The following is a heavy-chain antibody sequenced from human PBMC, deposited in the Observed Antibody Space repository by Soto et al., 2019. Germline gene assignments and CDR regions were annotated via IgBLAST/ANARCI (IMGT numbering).Heavy chain of an antibody. CDR3: AKSHTTSGWNVTTDY. CDR1: GFTFGDYA. Sequence: PGGSLRLSCAASGFTFGDYAMQWVRQAPGKGLEWVSAISWNSGSIDYADSVKGRFTISRDNAKNSLYLQMNSLRDEDTALYYCAKSHTTSGWNVTTDYWGKGTRVTVS. J-gene: IGHJ4*02. CDR2: ISWNSGSI. V-gene: IGHV3-9*01. D-gene: IGHD6-19*01.